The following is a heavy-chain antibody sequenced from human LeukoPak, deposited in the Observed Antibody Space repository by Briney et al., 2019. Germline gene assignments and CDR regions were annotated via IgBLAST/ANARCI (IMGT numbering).Heavy chain of an antibody. Sequence: GGSLRLSCEASGFTFSGYWMHWVRQAPGKGLVWVSRMSSDSTRSSHADSVKGRFTISSDNAKKMVYLQMNSLRVEDSAVYYCAAGPSSNGHQLPYWGQGTLVTVSS. CDR1: GFTFSGYW. CDR2: MSSDSTRS. CDR3: AAGPSSNGHQLPY. D-gene: IGHD4-11*01. V-gene: IGHV3-74*01. J-gene: IGHJ4*02.